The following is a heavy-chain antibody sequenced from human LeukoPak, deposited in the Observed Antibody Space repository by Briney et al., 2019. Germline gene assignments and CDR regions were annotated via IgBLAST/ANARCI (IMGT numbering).Heavy chain of an antibody. V-gene: IGHV4-59*01. CDR1: GGSISSYY. J-gene: IGHJ4*02. CDR3: ARSRPMTTVTYFDY. D-gene: IGHD4-17*01. CDR2: IYYSGST. Sequence: SETLSLTCTVSGGSISSYYWSWIRQPPGKGLEWIGHIYYSGSTNYNPSLKSRVTISVDTSKNQFSLKLSSVTAADTAVYYCARSRPMTTVTYFDYWGQGTLVTVSS.